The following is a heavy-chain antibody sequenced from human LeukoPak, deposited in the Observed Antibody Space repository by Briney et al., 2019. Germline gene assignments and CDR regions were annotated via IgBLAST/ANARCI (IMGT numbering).Heavy chain of an antibody. D-gene: IGHD6-13*01. CDR3: ARGGSSWSFSDY. CDR1: GFTFSSYW. J-gene: IGHJ4*02. V-gene: IGHV3-7*01. Sequence: GGSLRLSCAASGFTFSSYWMSWVRQAPGKGLEWVANIKQDGSEKYYVDSVKGRFTIPRDNAKNSLYLQMNSLGAEDTAVYYCARGGSSWSFSDYWGQGTLVTVSS. CDR2: IKQDGSEK.